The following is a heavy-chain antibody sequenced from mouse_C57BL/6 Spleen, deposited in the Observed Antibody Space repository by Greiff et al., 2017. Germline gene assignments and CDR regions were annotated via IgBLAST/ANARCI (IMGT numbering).Heavy chain of an antibody. Sequence: EVQRVESGGGLVKPGGSLKLSCAASGFTFSDYGMHWVRPAPEKGLEWVAYISSGSSDIYYADTVKGRFTITRDNAKNTLFLKMTSLRSEDTAMYYCARTTRGAMDYWGQGTSVTVSS. CDR2: ISSGSSDI. J-gene: IGHJ4*01. D-gene: IGHD1-1*01. CDR3: ARTTRGAMDY. CDR1: GFTFSDYG. V-gene: IGHV5-17*01.